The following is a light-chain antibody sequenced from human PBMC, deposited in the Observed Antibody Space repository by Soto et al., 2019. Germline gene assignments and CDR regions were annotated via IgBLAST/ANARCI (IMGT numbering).Light chain of an antibody. CDR2: DAS. V-gene: IGKV1-33*01. Sequence: DIQMTQSPSSLSASVGDRVSITCQASQDISTFLNWYRQKPGQAPKLLIYDASNLETGVPSRFSGTGSGTDFTLTITSLQSEDVAAYYCQQFEDLPLSFGPGTTVDI. CDR1: QDISTF. J-gene: IGKJ3*01. CDR3: QQFEDLPLS.